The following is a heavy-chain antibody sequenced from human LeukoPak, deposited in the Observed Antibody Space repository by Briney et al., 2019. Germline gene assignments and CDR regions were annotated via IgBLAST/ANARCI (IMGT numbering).Heavy chain of an antibody. Sequence: GGSLRLSCAASGFTFSDYYMSWIRQAPGKGLEWVSYISSSGSSIFYADSVKGRFTISRDNTKNSLYLQMNSLRAEDTAVYYCARDSGSYLFDYWGQGTLVTVSS. CDR2: ISSSGSSI. V-gene: IGHV3-11*01. CDR1: GFTFSDYY. CDR3: ARDSGSYLFDY. D-gene: IGHD1-26*01. J-gene: IGHJ4*02.